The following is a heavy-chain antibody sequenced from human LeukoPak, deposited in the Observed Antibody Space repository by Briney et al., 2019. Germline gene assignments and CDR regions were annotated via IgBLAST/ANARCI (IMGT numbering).Heavy chain of an antibody. J-gene: IGHJ4*02. D-gene: IGHD4-17*01. V-gene: IGHV3-23*01. CDR3: AKGDTVTRQLVHY. Sequence: GGSVTLFCRASRFTFSMYAMSWVGQAPGKGLEWVSGISGRGGTKYYADSVTGRFDMSRDDSNDMLYLQMNSLRAEDTAIYYCAKGDTVTRQLVHYWGQAGLVADSS. CDR1: RFTFSMYA. CDR2: ISGRGGTK.